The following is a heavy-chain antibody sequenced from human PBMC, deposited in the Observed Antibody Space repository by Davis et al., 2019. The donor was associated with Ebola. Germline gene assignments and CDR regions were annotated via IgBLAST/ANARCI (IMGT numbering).Heavy chain of an antibody. J-gene: IGHJ6*04. CDR2: IYSSWST. CDR1: GGSISSYY. Sequence: SETLSLTCTVSGGSISSYYWSWIRQPPGKGLEWIGYIYSSWSTTYNPSLKSRVTISVDTSKNQFSLKLSSVTAADTAVYYCARIGLKEMGGSSSRGYYYYGMDVWGKGTTVTVSS. CDR3: ARIGLKEMGGSSSRGYYYYGMDV. D-gene: IGHD6-6*01. V-gene: IGHV4-59*12.